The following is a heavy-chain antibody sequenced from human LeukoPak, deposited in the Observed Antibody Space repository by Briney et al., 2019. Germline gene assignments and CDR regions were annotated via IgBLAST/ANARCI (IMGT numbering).Heavy chain of an antibody. D-gene: IGHD4-23*01. CDR1: GFTFSNYW. Sequence: QTRGSLRLSCAASGFTFSNYWMSWVRQAPGKGLEWVANIKRDGSEKYYVDSVKGRFTISRDNAKNPLYLQMNSLRAEDTAVYYCARGVGNKFDPWGPGTLVTVSS. V-gene: IGHV3-7*01. CDR2: IKRDGSEK. CDR3: ARGVGNKFDP. J-gene: IGHJ5*02.